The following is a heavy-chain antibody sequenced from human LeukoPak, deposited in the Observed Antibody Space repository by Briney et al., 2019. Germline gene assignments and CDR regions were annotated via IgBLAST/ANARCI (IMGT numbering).Heavy chain of an antibody. D-gene: IGHD3-10*01. Sequence: GGSLRLSCAASGFTLSSYSMNWVRQAPGKGLEWVSFISSSSGTIYYADSVKGRFTISRDNAKNSLYLQMNSLRAEDTAVYYCARDPYGSGSYYYDYWGQGNLVTVPS. J-gene: IGHJ4*02. V-gene: IGHV3-48*01. CDR2: ISSSSGTI. CDR3: ARDPYGSGSYYYDY. CDR1: GFTLSSYS.